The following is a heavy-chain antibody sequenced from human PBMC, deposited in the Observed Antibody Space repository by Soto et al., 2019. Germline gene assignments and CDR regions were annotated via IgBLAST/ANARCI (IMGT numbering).Heavy chain of an antibody. V-gene: IGHV4-34*01. CDR1: GGSFSGYY. CDR2: INHSGST. D-gene: IGHD1-26*01. J-gene: IGHJ5*02. CDR3: ARFGDRGSYLLWNWFDP. Sequence: PSETLSLTCAVYGGSFSGYYWSWIRQPPGKGLEWIGEINHSGSTNYNPSLKSRVTISVDTSKNQFSLKLSSVTAADTAVYYCARFGDRGSYLLWNWFDPWGQGTLVTVSS.